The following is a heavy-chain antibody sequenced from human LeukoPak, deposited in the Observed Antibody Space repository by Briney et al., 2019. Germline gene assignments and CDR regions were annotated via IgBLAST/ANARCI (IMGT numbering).Heavy chain of an antibody. D-gene: IGHD3-22*01. CDR1: GGSISSYY. CDR3: AREGSDSSGYYYLHY. V-gene: IGHV4-59*01. Sequence: PSETLSLTCTVSGGSISSYYWSWIRQPPGKGLEWIGYIYYSGSTNYNPSLKSRVTISVDTSKNQISLKLSSVTAADTAVYYCAREGSDSSGYYYLHYWGQGTLVTASS. J-gene: IGHJ4*02. CDR2: IYYSGST.